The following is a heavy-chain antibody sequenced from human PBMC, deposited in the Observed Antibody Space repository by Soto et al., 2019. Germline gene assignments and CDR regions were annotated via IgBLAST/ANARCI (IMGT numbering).Heavy chain of an antibody. CDR1: GFTVSSNY. D-gene: IGHD2-21*02. CDR2: IYSGGIT. CDR3: ASCGGDCRNKYPSDY. V-gene: IGHV3-53*01. Sequence: HPGGSLRLSCAASGFTVSSNYMNWVRQAPGRGLEWVSIIYSGGITYYADSVKGRFTISRDNSKNTLYLQMNSLRAEDTAVYYCASCGGDCRNKYPSDYWGQGTLVTVSS. J-gene: IGHJ4*02.